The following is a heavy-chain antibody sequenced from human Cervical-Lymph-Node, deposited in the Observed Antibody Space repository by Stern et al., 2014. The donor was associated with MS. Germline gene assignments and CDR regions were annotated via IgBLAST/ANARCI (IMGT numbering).Heavy chain of an antibody. V-gene: IGHV5-51*01. J-gene: IGHJ3*01. CDR3: ATASVRGSNYPDAFDL. CDR2: ILPGDSEA. Sequence: EVQLVESGAEVKKPGESLKISCNGSGYTYTNYWIAWVRQMPGKGLEWMGVILPGDSEARYSPSFQGRVTIPADKSIKTAYLQWASLKVSDTAMYFCATASVRGSNYPDAFDLWGQGTMITVSS. CDR1: GYTYTNYW. D-gene: IGHD3-10*01.